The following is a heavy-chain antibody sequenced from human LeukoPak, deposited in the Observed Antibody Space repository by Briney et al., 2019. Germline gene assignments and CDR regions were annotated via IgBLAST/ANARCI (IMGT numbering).Heavy chain of an antibody. D-gene: IGHD2-2*01. CDR1: GYTFTSYY. J-gene: IGHJ4*02. V-gene: IGHV1-46*01. CDR2: INPSGGST. Sequence: VASVKVSCKASGYTFTSYYMHWVRQAPGQGLEWMGIINPSGGSTSYAQKFQGRVTMTRDTSISTAYMELSRLRSDDTAVYYCARPYCSSTSCSLFDYWGQGTLVTVSS. CDR3: ARPYCSSTSCSLFDY.